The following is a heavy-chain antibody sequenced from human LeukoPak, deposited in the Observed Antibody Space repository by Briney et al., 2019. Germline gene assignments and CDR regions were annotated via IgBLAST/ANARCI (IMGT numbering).Heavy chain of an antibody. Sequence: GGSLRLSCAASGFTFSSYSMNWVRQAPGKGLEWVSSISSSSSYIYYADSVKGRFTISRDNAKNSLYLQMNSLRAEDTAVYYCAKGSDSSGYYYVLCFDYWGQGTLVTVSS. V-gene: IGHV3-21*04. CDR1: GFTFSSYS. J-gene: IGHJ4*02. CDR3: AKGSDSSGYYYVLCFDY. D-gene: IGHD3-22*01. CDR2: ISSSSSYI.